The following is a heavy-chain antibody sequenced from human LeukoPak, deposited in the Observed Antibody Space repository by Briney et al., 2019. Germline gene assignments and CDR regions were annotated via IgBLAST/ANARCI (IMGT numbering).Heavy chain of an antibody. V-gene: IGHV3-21*01. CDR1: GFTFSSYR. Sequence: GGSLRLSCAASGFTFSSYRMNGVRQAPGKGLEWVSSISSSSSYIYYADSVKGRFTISRDNAKNSLYLQMNSLRAEDTAVYYCARDGYDFWSGYRRGVDYWGQGTLVTVSS. CDR3: ARDGYDFWSGYRRGVDY. D-gene: IGHD3-3*01. J-gene: IGHJ4*02. CDR2: ISSSSSYI.